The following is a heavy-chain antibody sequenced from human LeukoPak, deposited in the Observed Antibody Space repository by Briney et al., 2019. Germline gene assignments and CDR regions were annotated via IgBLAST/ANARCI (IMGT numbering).Heavy chain of an antibody. CDR2: IYNSGST. J-gene: IGHJ5*02. D-gene: IGHD6-13*01. V-gene: IGHV4-39*01. CDR1: GGSISSSTYY. CDR3: ARQAYSSNLGWFDP. Sequence: PSETLSLTCRVSGGSISSSTYYWGWLRQPPGKGLEWLGNIYNSGSTYYNPSLKSRVTISVDTSKNQFSLKLSSVTAADTAVYYCARQAYSSNLGWFDPWGQGTLVTVSS.